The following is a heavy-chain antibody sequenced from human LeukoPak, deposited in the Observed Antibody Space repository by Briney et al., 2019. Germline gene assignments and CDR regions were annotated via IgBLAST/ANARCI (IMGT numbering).Heavy chain of an antibody. V-gene: IGHV6-1*01. CDR2: TYYRSTWYN. Sequence: SQTLSLTCAISGDGVSSNSVTWNWIRQSPSRGLEWLGRTYYRSTWYNDYAVSVRGRITVNPDTSKNQFSLHLNSVTPEDTAVYYCARRLTQYDCFDPWGQGILITVSS. D-gene: IGHD2-2*01. J-gene: IGHJ5*02. CDR3: ARRLTQYDCFDP. CDR1: GDGVSSNSVT.